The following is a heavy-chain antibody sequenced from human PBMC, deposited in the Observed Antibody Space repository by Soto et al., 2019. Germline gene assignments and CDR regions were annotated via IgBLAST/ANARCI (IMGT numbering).Heavy chain of an antibody. CDR3: AGSTITTNPYFAY. J-gene: IGHJ4*02. CDR2: IYSSGST. V-gene: IGHV4-39*01. D-gene: IGHD4-4*01. CDR1: GDSSSSTSYY. Sequence: QLQLQESGPGLVKPSETLSLTCTVSGDSSSSTSYYWGWIRQPPGKGLEWIGSIYSSGSTYYNPSPNSRVTISVDTSKNQFFLKVTSVTAADAAVYSCAGSTITTNPYFAYWGRGTLVTVSS.